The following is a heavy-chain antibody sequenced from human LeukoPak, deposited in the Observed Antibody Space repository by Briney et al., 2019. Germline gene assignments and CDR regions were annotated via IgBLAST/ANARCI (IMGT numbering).Heavy chain of an antibody. Sequence: SETLSLTCTVSGGSISSSSYYWGWIRQPPGKGLEWTGSIYYSGSTYYNPSLKSRVTISVDTSKNQFSLKLSSVTAADTAVYYCARLEWYFDLWGRGTLVTVSS. D-gene: IGHD5-24*01. V-gene: IGHV4-39*01. CDR3: ARLEWYFDL. CDR2: IYYSGST. J-gene: IGHJ2*01. CDR1: GGSISSSSYY.